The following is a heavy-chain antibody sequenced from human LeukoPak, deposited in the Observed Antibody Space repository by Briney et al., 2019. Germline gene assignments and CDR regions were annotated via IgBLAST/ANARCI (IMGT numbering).Heavy chain of an antibody. Sequence: SETLSLTCAVSGGSISSSNWWSWVRQPPGKGLEWIGEIYHSGSTNYNPSLKSRVTISVDKSKNQFPLKLSSVTAADTAVYYCARVYSSGWYNNYWGQGTLVTVSS. CDR2: IYHSGST. D-gene: IGHD6-19*01. CDR3: ARVYSSGWYNNY. CDR1: GGSISSSNW. J-gene: IGHJ4*02. V-gene: IGHV4-4*02.